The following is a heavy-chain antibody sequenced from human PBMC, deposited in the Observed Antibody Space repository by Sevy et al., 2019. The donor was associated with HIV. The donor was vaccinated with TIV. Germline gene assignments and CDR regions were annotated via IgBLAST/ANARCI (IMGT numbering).Heavy chain of an antibody. Sequence: ASVKVSCKPSGYTFTTYGITWVRQAPGQGLEWMGWINTYNGNTNYAQKFQGRVTMTRDTSTSTAYMELRSLTSDDTAVYYCARKKNLGEPSDPWGRGTLVTVSS. J-gene: IGHJ5*02. D-gene: IGHD3-16*01. CDR3: ARKKNLGEPSDP. CDR2: INTYNGNT. V-gene: IGHV1-18*01. CDR1: GYTFTTYG.